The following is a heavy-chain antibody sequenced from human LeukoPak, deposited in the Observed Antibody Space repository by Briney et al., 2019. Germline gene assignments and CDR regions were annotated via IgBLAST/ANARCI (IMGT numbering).Heavy chain of an antibody. J-gene: IGHJ4*02. V-gene: IGHV1-69*13. CDR1: GYRFTSYG. CDR3: AREMATTFDC. D-gene: IGHD5-24*01. CDR2: IIPIFGTA. Sequence: GASVKVSCKTSGYRFTSYGISWVRQAPGQGLEWMGGIIPIFGTANYAQKFQGRVTITADESTSTAYMELSSLRSEDTAVYYCAREMATTFDCWGQGTLVTVSS.